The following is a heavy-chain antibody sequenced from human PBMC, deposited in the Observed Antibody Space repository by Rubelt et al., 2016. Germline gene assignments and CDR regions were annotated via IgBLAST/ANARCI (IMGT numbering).Heavy chain of an antibody. CDR3: ARLHCDGGSCSGRDFDT. D-gene: IGHD2-15*01. Sequence: QVQLQESGPGLVKPSETLSLTCTVSAGSVSTYYWAWMRQSPGKGLEWIGYIHYSGNTNYNPSLKSRLSVSVDTSNNQFARKLTTVTAADTALYYCARLHCDGGSCSGRDFDTWGQGTLVTVSS. CDR1: AGSVSTYY. CDR2: IHYSGNT. V-gene: IGHV4-59*02. J-gene: IGHJ5*02.